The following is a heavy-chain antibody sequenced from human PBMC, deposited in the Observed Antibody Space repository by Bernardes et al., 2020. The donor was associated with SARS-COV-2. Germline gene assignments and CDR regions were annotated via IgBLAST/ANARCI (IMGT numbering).Heavy chain of an antibody. CDR3: ARPVSNYYDILTGSQGGLAFDI. D-gene: IGHD3-9*01. V-gene: IGHV4-39*01. CDR2: IYYSGST. J-gene: IGHJ3*02. CDR1: GGSISSSSYY. Sequence: SETLSLTCTVSGGSISSSSYYWGWIRQPPGKGLEWIGSIYYSGSTYYNPSLKSRVTISVDTSKNQFSLKLSSVTAADTAVYYCARPVSNYYDILTGSQGGLAFDIWGQGTMVTVSS.